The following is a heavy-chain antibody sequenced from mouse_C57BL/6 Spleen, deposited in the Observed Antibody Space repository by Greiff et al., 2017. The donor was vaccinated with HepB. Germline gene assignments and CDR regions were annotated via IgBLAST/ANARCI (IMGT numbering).Heavy chain of an antibody. CDR1: GFTFSDYG. Sequence: EVQVVESGGGLVKPGGSLKLSCAASGFTFSDYGMHWVRQAPEKGLEWVAYISSGSSTIYYADTVKGRFTISRDNAKNTLYLQMTSLRSEDTARYYWSRDSSGRYYAMDYWGQGTSVTVSS. CDR2: ISSGSSTI. D-gene: IGHD3-2*02. J-gene: IGHJ4*01. CDR3: SRDSSGRYYAMDY. V-gene: IGHV5-17*01.